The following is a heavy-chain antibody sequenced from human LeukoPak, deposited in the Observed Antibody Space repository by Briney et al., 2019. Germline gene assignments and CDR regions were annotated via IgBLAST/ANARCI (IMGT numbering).Heavy chain of an antibody. CDR3: ASVSPPNSYYDFWSGYYTAYFDY. Sequence: PSETLSLTCTVSGGSISSYYWSWIRQPPGKGLEWIGYIFYSGSTNYNPSLKSRVTISVDTSKNQFFLKLNSVTAADTAVYYCASVSPPNSYYDFWSGYYTAYFDYWGQGILVTVSS. J-gene: IGHJ4*02. CDR1: GGSISSYY. CDR2: IFYSGST. V-gene: IGHV4-59*01. D-gene: IGHD3-3*01.